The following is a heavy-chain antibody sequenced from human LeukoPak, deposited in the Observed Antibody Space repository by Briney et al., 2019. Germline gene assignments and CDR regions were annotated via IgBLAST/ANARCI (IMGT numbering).Heavy chain of an antibody. Sequence: PWGSLRLSCAASGLTFSGSAMHWVRQASGKGLEWVGRIRSKANSYATAYAASVKGRFTISRDDLKNTAYLQMNSLKTEDTAVYYCTRRWGSNWYYDYWGQGTLVTVSS. D-gene: IGHD6-13*01. CDR2: IRSKANSYAT. J-gene: IGHJ4*02. CDR1: GLTFSGSA. CDR3: TRRWGSNWYYDY. V-gene: IGHV3-73*01.